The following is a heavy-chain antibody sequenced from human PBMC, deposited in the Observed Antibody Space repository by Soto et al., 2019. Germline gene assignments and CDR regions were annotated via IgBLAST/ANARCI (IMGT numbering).Heavy chain of an antibody. CDR1: GFSFSISA. CDR3: ARGGGSLNY. J-gene: IGHJ4*02. V-gene: IGHV3-21*02. Sequence: DVQLVESGGGLVKPGGSLRLSCEVSGFSFSISAMNWVRQAPGKGLEWVSSINSGSTSVRYAHSVKGRFTISRDNANNSLSLHMNSLRDADTAVYYCARGGGSLNYWGQGTLVTVSS. CDR2: INSGSTSV. D-gene: IGHD2-15*01.